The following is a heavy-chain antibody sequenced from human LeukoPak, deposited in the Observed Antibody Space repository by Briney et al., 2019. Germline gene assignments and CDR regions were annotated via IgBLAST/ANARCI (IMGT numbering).Heavy chain of an antibody. CDR1: GFTFNDYY. V-gene: IGHV3-11*04. D-gene: IGHD6-13*01. CDR2: ISSSGGSI. CDR3: ARGRTYSSSWPFDY. Sequence: PGGSLRLSCAASGFTFNDYYMSWIRQAPGKGLEWVSYISSSGGSINYADPVKGRFTISRDNAKNSLYLQMNSLRAEDTAVYYCARGRTYSSSWPFDYWGQGTLVTVSS. J-gene: IGHJ4*02.